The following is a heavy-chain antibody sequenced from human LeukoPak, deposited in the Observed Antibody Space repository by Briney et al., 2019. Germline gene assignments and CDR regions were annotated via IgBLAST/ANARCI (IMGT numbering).Heavy chain of an antibody. D-gene: IGHD2/OR15-2a*01. J-gene: IGHJ4*02. CDR3: ARNDGTTSWVDY. V-gene: IGHV4-61*02. CDR1: RGSISSGNYY. CDR2: FHTRGST. Sequence: PSETLSLTCTVSRGSISSGNYYWSWIRQPAGKGLEWIGRFHTRGSTNYNPSLKSRVIISVDTSKNQFSLKLNSVTAADTAVYYCARNDGTTSWVDYWGQGTLVTVSS.